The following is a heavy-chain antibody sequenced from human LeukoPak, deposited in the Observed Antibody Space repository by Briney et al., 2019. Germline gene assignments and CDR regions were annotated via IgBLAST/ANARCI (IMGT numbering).Heavy chain of an antibody. CDR2: MYYTGGT. V-gene: IGHV4-59*08. J-gene: IGHJ5*02. CDR3: ARLQNYYDSSGYYP. Sequence: SETLSLTCTVSGGSISYYYWTWIRQPPGKGLEWIGYMYYTGGTNYNPSLKSRVTISVDTSKNQFSLKLSSVTAADTAVYYCARLQNYYDSSGYYPWGQGTLVTVSS. CDR1: GGSISYYY. D-gene: IGHD3-22*01.